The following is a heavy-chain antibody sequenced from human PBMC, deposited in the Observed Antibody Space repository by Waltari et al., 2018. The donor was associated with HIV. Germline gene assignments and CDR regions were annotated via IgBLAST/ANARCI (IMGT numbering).Heavy chain of an antibody. CDR3: ARTVRYYYDSSGHDY. CDR2: IYSGGST. Sequence: EVQLVESGGGLIQPGGSLRLSCAASGFTVSSNYMSWVRQAPGKGLEWVSVIYSGGSTYYAYSVKGRFTISRDNSKNTLYLQMNSLRAEDTAVYYCARTVRYYYDSSGHDYWGQGTLVTVSS. D-gene: IGHD3-22*01. CDR1: GFTVSSNY. J-gene: IGHJ4*02. V-gene: IGHV3-53*01.